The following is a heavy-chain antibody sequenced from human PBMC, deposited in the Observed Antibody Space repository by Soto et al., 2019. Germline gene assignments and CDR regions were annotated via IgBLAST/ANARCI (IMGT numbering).Heavy chain of an antibody. Sequence: GGSLRLSCAASGFTFNHYAMSWVRQAPGKGLEWVSIIIANGGTFYADSVKGRFTISRDNSKNTVYLQMSSLRVEDTAIYYCAQDHKVDPAPSSVILFDYWGQGALVTVSS. CDR2: IIANGGT. V-gene: IGHV3-23*01. J-gene: IGHJ4*02. D-gene: IGHD5-12*01. CDR3: AQDHKVDPAPSSVILFDY. CDR1: GFTFNHYA.